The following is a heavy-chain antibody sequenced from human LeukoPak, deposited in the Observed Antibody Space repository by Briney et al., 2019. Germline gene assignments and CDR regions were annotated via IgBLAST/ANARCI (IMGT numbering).Heavy chain of an antibody. V-gene: IGHV3-64D*06. J-gene: IGHJ4*02. CDR3: VKDFGRIRGTPDS. Sequence: GGSLRLSCSASGFVFSIYTMYWVRQAPGKGPEYVSTISGSGNGGSIYYADSVKGRFTISRDDSKSIVYLQMNGLRSEDTAVYYCVKDFGRIRGTPDSWGQGTLVTVSS. D-gene: IGHD1-1*01. CDR1: GFVFSIYT. CDR2: ISGSGNGGSI.